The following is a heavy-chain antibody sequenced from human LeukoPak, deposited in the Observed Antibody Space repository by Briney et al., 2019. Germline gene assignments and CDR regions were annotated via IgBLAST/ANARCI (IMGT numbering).Heavy chain of an antibody. CDR1: GYTFTSYY. CDR2: INPNDGTT. Sequence: ASVKVSCKASGYTFTSYYIDWVRQAPGHGLECMGLINPNDGTTIYAQKFQRRVAVTSDTSTSTVYMELSSLRSEDTAVYYCARETYYGLGSGLVYWGQGTLVTVSS. D-gene: IGHD3-10*01. CDR3: ARETYYGLGSGLVY. V-gene: IGHV1-46*01. J-gene: IGHJ4*02.